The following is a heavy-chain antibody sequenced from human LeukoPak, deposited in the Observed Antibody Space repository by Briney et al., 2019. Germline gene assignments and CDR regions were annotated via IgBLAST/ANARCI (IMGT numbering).Heavy chain of an antibody. CDR2: ISGSGGST. J-gene: IGHJ4*02. CDR3: AKDPYYDFWSGYYQHYFDY. D-gene: IGHD3-3*01. Sequence: GGSLRLSCAASGLTFSSYAMSWVRQAPGKGLEWVSAISGSGGSTYYADSVKGRFTISRDNSKNTLYLQMNSLRAEDTAVYYCAKDPYYDFWSGYYQHYFDYWGQGTLVTVSS. V-gene: IGHV3-23*01. CDR1: GLTFSSYA.